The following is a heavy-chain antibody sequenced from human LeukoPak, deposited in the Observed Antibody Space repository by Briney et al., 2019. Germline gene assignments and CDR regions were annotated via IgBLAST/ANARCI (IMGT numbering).Heavy chain of an antibody. CDR3: ARQDTSGPWRLYGVHV. CDR2: ISGSGGST. Sequence: GGSLRLSCAASGFTFSSYAMSWVRRAPGKGLEWVSAISGSGGSTYYADSVKGRFTISRDNAKNSLYLQMNSLRDEDTAVYYCARQDTSGPWRLYGVHVWGQGTTVTVSS. J-gene: IGHJ6*02. D-gene: IGHD6-25*01. CDR1: GFTFSSYA. V-gene: IGHV3-23*01.